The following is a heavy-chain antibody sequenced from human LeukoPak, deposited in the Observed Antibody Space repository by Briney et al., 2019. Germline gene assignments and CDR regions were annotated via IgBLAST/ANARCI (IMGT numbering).Heavy chain of an antibody. CDR1: GYSFTSYW. J-gene: IGHJ3*02. CDR3: ARTTLAGETLDAFDI. CDR2: IYPGDSDT. D-gene: IGHD1-1*01. V-gene: IGHV5-51*01. Sequence: GESLKITCKGSGYSFTSYWIGWVRQMPGKGLEWMGIIYPGDSDTRYSPSFQGQVTISADKSISTAYLQWSSLKASDTAMYYCARTTLAGETLDAFDIWGQGTMVTVSS.